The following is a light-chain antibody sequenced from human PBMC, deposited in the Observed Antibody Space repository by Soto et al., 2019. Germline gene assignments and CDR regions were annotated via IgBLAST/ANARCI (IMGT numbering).Light chain of an antibody. CDR1: QSVSNNY. J-gene: IGKJ1*01. Sequence: EIVLTQSPGTLSLSPGERATLSCRASQSVSNNYLAWYQQKPGQAPRLLIYGASSRATGIPDRFSGSGSGTDFTLTISRLEPEDFAVYYCQHYSSSPETFGQGTKVDIK. CDR3: QHYSSSPET. CDR2: GAS. V-gene: IGKV3-20*01.